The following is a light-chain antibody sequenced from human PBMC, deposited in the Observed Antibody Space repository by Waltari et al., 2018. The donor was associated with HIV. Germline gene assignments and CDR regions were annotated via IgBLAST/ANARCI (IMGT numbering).Light chain of an antibody. CDR3: SSYTSSSTPHVV. CDR2: EVS. J-gene: IGLJ2*01. CDR1: SSDVGGYNY. V-gene: IGLV2-14*01. Sequence: QSALTQPASVSGSPGQSITISCTGTSSDVGGYNYVSWYQQHPGKAPKLMIYEVSNRPSGVSTRFSGSKSGNTASPTISGLQAEDEADYYCSSYTSSSTPHVVFGGGTKLTVL.